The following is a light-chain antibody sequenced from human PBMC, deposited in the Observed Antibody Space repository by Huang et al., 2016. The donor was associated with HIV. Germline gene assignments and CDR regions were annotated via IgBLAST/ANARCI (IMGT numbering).Light chain of an antibody. CDR2: WAS. J-gene: IGKJ1*01. CDR3: QQHYGRQST. Sequence: IVMTQSPESLAVSLGERASINCKSSQSLLYRYNNHNYLAWYQKKQGHPPTLLIYWASVRDVGVPERFSGGGSGTNFTSSINSLQADDVAVYYCQQHYGRQSTFGQGT. V-gene: IGKV4-1*01. CDR1: QSLLYRYNNHNY.